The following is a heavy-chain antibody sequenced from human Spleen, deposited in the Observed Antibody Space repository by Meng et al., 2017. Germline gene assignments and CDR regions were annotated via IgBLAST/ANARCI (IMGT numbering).Heavy chain of an antibody. CDR3: ARADDYGDYTFYFDY. V-gene: IGHV1-46*01. J-gene: IGHJ4*02. CDR1: GYTFTSYD. Sequence: ASVKVSCKASGYTFTSYDINWVRQAPGQGLEWVGVINPSSGSTTYAQKFQGRVTMTRNMYTDTLYLDLTSLRSEDTAVYYCARADDYGDYTFYFDYWARGT. CDR2: INPSSGST. D-gene: IGHD4-17*01.